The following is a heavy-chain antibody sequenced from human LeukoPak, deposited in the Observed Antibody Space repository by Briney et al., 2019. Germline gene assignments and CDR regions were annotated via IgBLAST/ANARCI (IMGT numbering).Heavy chain of an antibody. CDR3: ARDLSYYDSSGFDY. V-gene: IGHV4-61*02. Sequence: SQTLSLTCTVSGGSISSGSYYWSWIRQPAGKGLEWIGRIYTSGSTNYNPSLKSRVTISVDTSKNQFSLKLSSVTAADMAVYYCARDLSYYDSSGFDYWGQGTLVTVSS. J-gene: IGHJ4*02. CDR2: IYTSGST. D-gene: IGHD3-22*01. CDR1: GGSISSGSYY.